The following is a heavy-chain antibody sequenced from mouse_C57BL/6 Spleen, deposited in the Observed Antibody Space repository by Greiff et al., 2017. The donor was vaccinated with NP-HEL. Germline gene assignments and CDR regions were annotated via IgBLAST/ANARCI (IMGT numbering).Heavy chain of an antibody. J-gene: IGHJ3*01. Sequence: EVKLVESGGGLVQPGGSMKLSCVASGFTFSNYWMNWVRQSPEKGLEWVAQIRLKSDNYATHYAESVKGRFTISRDDSKSSVYLQMNNLRAEDTGIYYCTRSNYGAWFAYWGQGTLVTVSA. CDR2: IRLKSDNYAT. CDR3: TRSNYGAWFAY. V-gene: IGHV6-3*01. D-gene: IGHD2-5*01. CDR1: GFTFSNYW.